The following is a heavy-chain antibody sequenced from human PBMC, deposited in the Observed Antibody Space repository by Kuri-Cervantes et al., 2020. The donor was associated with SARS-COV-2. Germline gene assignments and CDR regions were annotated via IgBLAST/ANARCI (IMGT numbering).Heavy chain of an antibody. CDR1: GFTFSSYS. CDR2: ISSSSSYK. Sequence: GESLKISCAASGFTFSSYSMNWVRQAPGKGLEWVSTISSSSSYKYYADSVKGRFTISRDNAKNSLYLQMNSLRAEDAAVFYCARDEADIVVVPAAHFDYWGQGTLVTVSS. D-gene: IGHD2-2*01. CDR3: ARDEADIVVVPAAHFDY. V-gene: IGHV3-21*01. J-gene: IGHJ4*02.